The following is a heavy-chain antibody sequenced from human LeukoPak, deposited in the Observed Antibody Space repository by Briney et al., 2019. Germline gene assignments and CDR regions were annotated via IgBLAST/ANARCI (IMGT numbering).Heavy chain of an antibody. D-gene: IGHD6-13*01. CDR1: GFTFSNYW. CDR3: ARVGTAEGTLEDY. J-gene: IGHJ4*02. Sequence: GGSLRLSCAASGFTFSNYWMSWVRQPPGKGLEWVANIKNDGSEKYYVDSVKGRFTISRDNPKNSPYLQMNSLRAEDTAVYYCARVGTAEGTLEDYWGQGTLVTVSS. V-gene: IGHV3-7*01. CDR2: IKNDGSEK.